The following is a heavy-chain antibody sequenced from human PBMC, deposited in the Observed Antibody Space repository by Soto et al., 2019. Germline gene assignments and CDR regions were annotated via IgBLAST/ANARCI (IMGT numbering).Heavy chain of an antibody. CDR3: ARMGLHLGELSRNWFDP. Sequence: QVQLQESGPGLVKPSQTLSLSCSISGGSITSANYYWTWIRLFPGKGLEWIGYIYSSGTTHYNPSLKSRATISLDTTNNQFSLEVKSATAAATAVYYCARMGLHLGELSRNWFDPWGQGSLVTVSS. CDR1: GGSITSANYY. J-gene: IGHJ5*02. CDR2: IYSSGTT. D-gene: IGHD3-16*02. V-gene: IGHV4-31*03.